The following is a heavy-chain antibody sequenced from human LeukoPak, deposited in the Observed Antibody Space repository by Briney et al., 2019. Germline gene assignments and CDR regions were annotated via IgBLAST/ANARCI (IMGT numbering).Heavy chain of an antibody. D-gene: IGHD5-18*01. Sequence: GGSLRLSCAASGFTFSNCAMHWVRQAPGKGLEWVAIISYDGNDKYYTDSVKGRFTISRDKSENTLYLQMNSLRAEDTAVYYCARDRDTAMGLWGQGTLVTVSS. CDR1: GFTFSNCA. CDR2: ISYDGNDK. V-gene: IGHV3-30-3*01. CDR3: ARDRDTAMGL. J-gene: IGHJ4*02.